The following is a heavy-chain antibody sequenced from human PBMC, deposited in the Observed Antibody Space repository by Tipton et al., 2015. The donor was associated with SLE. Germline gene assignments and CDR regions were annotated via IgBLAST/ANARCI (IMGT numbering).Heavy chain of an antibody. V-gene: IGHV1-3*01. CDR2: INAGNGNT. CDR3: ARVGVVAATHYYYYMDV. CDR1: GYTFTSYA. Sequence: QVQLVQSGAEVKKPGASVKVSCKASGYTFTSYAMHWVRQDPGQRLEWMGWINAGNGNTKYSQKFQGRVTITRDTSASTAYMELSSLRSEGTAVYYCARVGVVAATHYYYYMDVWGKGTTVTVSS. D-gene: IGHD2-15*01. J-gene: IGHJ6*03.